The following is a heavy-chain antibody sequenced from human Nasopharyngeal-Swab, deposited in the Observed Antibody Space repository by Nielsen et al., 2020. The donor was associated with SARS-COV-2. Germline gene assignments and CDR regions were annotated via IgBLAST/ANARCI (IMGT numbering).Heavy chain of an antibody. CDR1: GFTFSSYA. CDR2: ISYDGSNK. CDR3: WGELLRRYYYYGMDV. Sequence: SLKISCAASGFTFSSYAMHWVRQAPGKGLEWVAVISYDGSNKYYADSVKGRFTISRDNSKNTLYLQMNSLRAEDTAVYYCWGELLRRYYYYGMDVWGQGTTVTVSS. V-gene: IGHV3-30-3*01. J-gene: IGHJ6*02. D-gene: IGHD1-26*01.